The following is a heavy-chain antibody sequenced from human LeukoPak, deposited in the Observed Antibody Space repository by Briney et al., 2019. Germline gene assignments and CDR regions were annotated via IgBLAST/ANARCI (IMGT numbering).Heavy chain of an antibody. V-gene: IGHV3-20*04. D-gene: IGHD6-19*01. Sequence: PGGSLRLSCAASGFTFSSYNMNWVRQAPGKGLERVSGINWNGGSTGYADSVKGRFTISRDNAKNSLYLQMNSLRAEDTALYYCARRAVAGRGAFDIWGQGTMVTVSS. CDR1: GFTFSSYN. CDR2: INWNGGST. J-gene: IGHJ3*02. CDR3: ARRAVAGRGAFDI.